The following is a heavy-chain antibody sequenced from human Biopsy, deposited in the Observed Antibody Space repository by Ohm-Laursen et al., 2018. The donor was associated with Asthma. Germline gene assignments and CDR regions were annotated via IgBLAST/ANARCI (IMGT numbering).Heavy chain of an antibody. Sequence: VKISCKASGDSFSNYAISWVRQAPGQGLEWMGGLIPVLGTPGHAQMFEGRVTITADESTSTAYMELSSLSSEDTAVYYCARGYSGSDRIVYYYSGLEVWGQGTTVTVSS. V-gene: IGHV1-69*13. J-gene: IGHJ6*02. CDR1: GDSFSNYA. CDR2: LIPVLGTP. D-gene: IGHD5-12*01. CDR3: ARGYSGSDRIVYYYSGLEV.